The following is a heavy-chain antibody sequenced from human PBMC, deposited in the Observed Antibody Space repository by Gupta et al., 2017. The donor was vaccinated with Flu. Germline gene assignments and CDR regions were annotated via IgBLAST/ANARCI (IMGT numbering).Heavy chain of an antibody. CDR1: GFSLSTSGVG. CDR3: AHRRDTAMAGDAFDI. CDR2: IDWNDDK. Sequence: QITLKESGPTLVKPTQTLTLTCTFSGFSLSTSGVGVGWIRQPPGKALEWLALIDWNDDKRYSPSLKSRLTITKDTSKNQVVLTMTNMDPVDTATYYCAHRRDTAMAGDAFDIWGQGTMVTVSS. D-gene: IGHD5-18*01. V-gene: IGHV2-5*01. J-gene: IGHJ3*02.